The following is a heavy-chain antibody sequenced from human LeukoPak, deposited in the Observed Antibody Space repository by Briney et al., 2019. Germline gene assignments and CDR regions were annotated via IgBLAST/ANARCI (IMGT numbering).Heavy chain of an antibody. CDR3: ARDGRSAEYSSS. CDR1: GFTVSSNY. D-gene: IGHD6-6*01. CDR2: IYSGGST. Sequence: GGSLRLSWAASGFTVSSNYMSWVRQAPGKGLEWVSVIYSGGSTYYADSVKGRFTISRDNSKNTLYLQMNSLRAEDTAVYYCARDGRSAEYSSSWGQGTLVTVSS. V-gene: IGHV3-53*01. J-gene: IGHJ4*02.